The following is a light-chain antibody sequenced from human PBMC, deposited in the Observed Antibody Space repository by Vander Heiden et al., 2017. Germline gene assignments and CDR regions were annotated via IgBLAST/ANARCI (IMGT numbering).Light chain of an antibody. J-gene: IGKJ4*01. V-gene: IGKV3-20*01. CDR2: GAS. Sequence: EIVLTQSPGTLSLSPGDRVTLSCRASQSIGGTYFGWYQQKRGQAPRLLMSGASKRASGVPGRFSGSGSGTDFTLTITRLEPEDFAVYYCHQNASLPLTFGGGTKVDIK. CDR3: HQNASLPLT. CDR1: QSIGGTY.